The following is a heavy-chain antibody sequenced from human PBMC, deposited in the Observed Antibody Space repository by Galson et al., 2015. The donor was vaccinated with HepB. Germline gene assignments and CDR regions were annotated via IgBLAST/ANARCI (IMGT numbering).Heavy chain of an antibody. CDR2: IYYSGST. J-gene: IGHJ2*01. CDR1: GGSISSYY. D-gene: IGHD4-17*01. V-gene: IGHV4-59*01. Sequence: SETLSLTCTVSGGSISSYYWSWIRQPPGKGLEWIGYIYYSGSTNYNPSLKSRVTISVDTSKNQFSLKLSSVTAADTAVYYCARSTGYGDYEDSWYFDLWGRGALVTVSS. CDR3: ARSTGYGDYEDSWYFDL.